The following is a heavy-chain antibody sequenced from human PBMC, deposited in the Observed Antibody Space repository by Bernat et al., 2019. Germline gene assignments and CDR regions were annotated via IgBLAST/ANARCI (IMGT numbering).Heavy chain of an antibody. D-gene: IGHD2-21*01. V-gene: IGHV4-31*03. CDR1: GGSISTANYY. Sequence: QVQLQESGPGLVKPSQTLSLTCTVSGGSISTANYYWSWIRQHPGKGLEWIGYIFYRGSTYYNPSLKSRVTISLDTSKNQFSLKLSSVTDEETAGYYCVRTTSECGGECSWFDQWGRGTLVAVS. CDR2: IFYRGST. CDR3: VRTTSECGGECSWFDQ. J-gene: IGHJ5*02.